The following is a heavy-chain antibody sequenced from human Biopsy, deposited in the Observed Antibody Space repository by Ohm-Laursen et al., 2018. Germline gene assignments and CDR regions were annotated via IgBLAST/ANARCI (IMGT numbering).Heavy chain of an antibody. CDR1: GYSFNNYG. CDR3: ARVALPLYLDN. CDR2: ISGYNGNT. Sequence: GSSVKVSCKASGYSFNNYGINWLRQAPGHGLEWMGRISGYNGNTKYAQKFQGRVTMTTDTSTSAVYMEVRSLRSDDTAVYYCARVALPLYLDNWGQGTRVTVSS. J-gene: IGHJ4*02. D-gene: IGHD2-21*01. V-gene: IGHV1-18*01.